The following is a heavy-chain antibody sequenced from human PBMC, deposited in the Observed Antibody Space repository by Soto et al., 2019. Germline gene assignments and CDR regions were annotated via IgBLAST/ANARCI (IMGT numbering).Heavy chain of an antibody. V-gene: IGHV3-30*18. CDR2: ISYDGSNK. D-gene: IGHD6-13*01. J-gene: IGHJ4*02. CDR3: AKDRIAAAGTIDY. Sequence: GGSLRLSCAASGFTFSSYGMHWVRQAPGKGLEWVAVISYDGSNKYYADSVKGRFTISRDNSKNTLYLQMNSLRAEDTAVYYCAKDRIAAAGTIDYWGQGTLVTVSS. CDR1: GFTFSSYG.